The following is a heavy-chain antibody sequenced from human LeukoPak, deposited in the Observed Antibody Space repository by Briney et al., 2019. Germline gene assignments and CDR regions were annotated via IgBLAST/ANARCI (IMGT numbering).Heavy chain of an antibody. D-gene: IGHD1-14*01. V-gene: IGHV1-2*04. CDR2: INPNSGGT. Sequence: ASVKVSCKASGYTFTGYYMHWVRQAPGQGLEWMGWINPNSGGTNYAQKFQGWVTMTRDTSISTAYMELSRLRSDDTAVYYCARYKSASDYGMDVWGQGTTVTVSS. CDR1: GYTFTGYY. CDR3: ARYKSASDYGMDV. J-gene: IGHJ6*02.